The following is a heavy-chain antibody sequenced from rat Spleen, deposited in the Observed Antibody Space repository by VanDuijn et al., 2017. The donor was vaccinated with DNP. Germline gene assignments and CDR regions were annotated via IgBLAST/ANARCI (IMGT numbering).Heavy chain of an antibody. V-gene: IGHV4-2*01. CDR3: VTGVYGGYADWFTY. D-gene: IGHD1-11*01. CDR2: INEDASIK. Sequence: EVQLVESGGGLVQPGRSLNLSCAVSGLNFNDYWMGWVRQAPGKGLEWIGEINEDASIKNYGPSLKNKISFSRDNAQNTLFLQMDSLRSEDTATYYCVTGVYGGYADWFTYWGQGTLVTVSS. CDR1: GLNFNDYW. J-gene: IGHJ3*01.